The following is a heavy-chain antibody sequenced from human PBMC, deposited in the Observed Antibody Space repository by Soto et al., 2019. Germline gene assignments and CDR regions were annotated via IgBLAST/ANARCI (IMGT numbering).Heavy chain of an antibody. J-gene: IGHJ2*01. D-gene: IGHD6-6*01. V-gene: IGHV3-53*01. Sequence: VQLVESGGGLIQPGGSLRLSCAASGFTISNNYMGWVRQAPGKGLEWVSVISTGGTTYYADSVKGRFTISRDNSKSTLYLQMNSLRAEDTAVYYCARIPSGGSSSVPWYFDLWGRGTLVTVSS. CDR2: ISTGGTT. CDR3: ARIPSGGSSSVPWYFDL. CDR1: GFTISNNY.